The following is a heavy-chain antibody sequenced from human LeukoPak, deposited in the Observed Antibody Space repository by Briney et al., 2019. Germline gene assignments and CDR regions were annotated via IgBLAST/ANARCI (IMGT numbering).Heavy chain of an antibody. V-gene: IGHV3-48*03. D-gene: IGHD1-26*01. J-gene: IGHJ6*03. CDR1: GFTFSSYE. CDR3: ARLFKGARIYYYYYMDV. CDR2: ISSSGSTI. Sequence: PGGSLRLSCAASGFTFSSYEMNWVRQAPGKGLEWVSYISSSGSTIYYADSVKGRFTISRDNAKNSLYLQINSLRVEDTAVYYCARLFKGARIYYYYYMDVWGKGTTVTVSS.